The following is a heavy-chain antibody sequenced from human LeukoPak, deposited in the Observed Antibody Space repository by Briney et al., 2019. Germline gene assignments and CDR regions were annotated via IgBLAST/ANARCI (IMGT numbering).Heavy chain of an antibody. D-gene: IGHD5-18*01. CDR2: ISNDGSKK. CDR1: GFTFSSYA. CDR3: AKDRYSYAFEYSDS. J-gene: IGHJ4*02. V-gene: IGHV3-30*18. Sequence: GGSLRLSCAASGFTFSSYAMNWVRQAPGKGLDWVAVISNDGSKKYYADSVKGRFTISRDNSKNTLSLQVSSLRTEDTAVYYCAKDRYSYAFEYSDSWGQGTLVTVSS.